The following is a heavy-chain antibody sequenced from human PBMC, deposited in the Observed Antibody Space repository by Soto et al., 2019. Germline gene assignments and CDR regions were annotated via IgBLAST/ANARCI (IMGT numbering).Heavy chain of an antibody. V-gene: IGHV3-15*07. CDR2: IKSKTDGGTT. J-gene: IGHJ6*02. CDR3: TTDPSGSYYYYYGMDV. CDR1: GFTFSNAW. D-gene: IGHD1-26*01. Sequence: GGSLRLSCAASGFTFSNAWMNWVRQAPGKGLEWVGRIKSKTDGGTTDYAAPVKGRFTISRDDSKNTLYLQMNSLKTEDTAVYYCTTDPSGSYYYYYGMDVWGQGTTVTVSS.